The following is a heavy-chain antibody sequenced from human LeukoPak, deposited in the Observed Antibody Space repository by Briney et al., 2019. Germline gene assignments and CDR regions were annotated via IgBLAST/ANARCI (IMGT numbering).Heavy chain of an antibody. D-gene: IGHD6-13*01. Sequence: GGSLRLSCTASGFTFGDYAMSWFRQAPGKGLEWVGFIRSKAYGGTTEYAASVKGRFTISRDDSKSIAYLQMNSLKTEDTAVYYCTRASAAAGTNPDYWGQGTLVTVSS. CDR1: GFTFGDYA. CDR2: IRSKAYGGTT. V-gene: IGHV3-49*03. J-gene: IGHJ4*02. CDR3: TRASAAAGTNPDY.